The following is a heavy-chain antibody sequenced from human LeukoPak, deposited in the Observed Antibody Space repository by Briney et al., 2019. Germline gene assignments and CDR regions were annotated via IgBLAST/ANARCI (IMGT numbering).Heavy chain of an antibody. CDR1: GYTFTTYY. V-gene: IGHV1-46*01. Sequence: ASVKVSCKASGYTFTTYYMHWVRQAPGQGLEWMGIINPSGGSTSYAQKFQGRVTMTRDTSTSTVYMELSSLRSEDTAVYYCARANYYVSGSFGYYFDYWGQGTLVTVSS. CDR3: ARANYYVSGSFGYYFDY. D-gene: IGHD3-10*01. CDR2: INPSGGST. J-gene: IGHJ4*02.